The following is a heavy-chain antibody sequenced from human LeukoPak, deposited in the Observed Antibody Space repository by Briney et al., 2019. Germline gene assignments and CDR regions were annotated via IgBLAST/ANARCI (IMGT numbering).Heavy chain of an antibody. D-gene: IGHD6-19*01. CDR1: GFTFSSYA. CDR2: ISSSGGTT. J-gene: IGHJ4*02. Sequence: GGSLRLSCAAYGFTFSSYAMNSVRQAPGKGLEWVSVISSSGGTTYYSDSVKGRFIISRDNSKNTLYLQMNSLRAEDTAVYYCAKAGIAVPATPEYCGQGTQVTVSS. CDR3: AKAGIAVPATPEY. V-gene: IGHV3-23*01.